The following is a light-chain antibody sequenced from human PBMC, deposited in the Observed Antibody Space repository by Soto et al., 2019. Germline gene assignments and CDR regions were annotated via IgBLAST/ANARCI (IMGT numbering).Light chain of an antibody. V-gene: IGKV3-20*01. CDR1: QSVSSSC. J-gene: IGKJ4*01. CDR2: GAS. Sequence: EIVLTQSPGTLSLSPGERATLSCRASQSVSSSCLAWYQQKPGQAPRLLIYGASSRANGIPDRFSGSGSGTAFTLTISRLEPEDFSVYYCQQYGNSPSLTFGGGTNVEIK. CDR3: QQYGNSPSLT.